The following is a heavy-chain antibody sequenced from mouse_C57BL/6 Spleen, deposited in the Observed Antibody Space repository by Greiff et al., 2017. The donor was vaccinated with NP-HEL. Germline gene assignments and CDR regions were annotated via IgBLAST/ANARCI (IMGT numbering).Heavy chain of an antibody. V-gene: IGHV1-69*01. CDR2: IDPSDSYT. CDR3: ARNGNYDWYFDV. D-gene: IGHD2-1*01. J-gene: IGHJ1*03. CDR1: GYTFTSYW. Sequence: VQLQQPGAELVMPGASVKLSCKASGYTFTSYWMHWVKQRPGQGLEWIGEIDPSDSYTNYNQKFKGKSTLTVDKSSSTAYMQLSSLTSEDSAVYYCARNGNYDWYFDVWGTGTTVTVPS.